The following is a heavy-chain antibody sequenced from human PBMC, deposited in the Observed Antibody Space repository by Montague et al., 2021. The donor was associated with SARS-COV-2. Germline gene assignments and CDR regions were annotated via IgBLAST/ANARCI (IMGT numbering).Heavy chain of an antibody. CDR1: GFTVSSNY. D-gene: IGHD1-26*01. Sequence: SLSLSWSASGFTVSSNYMSWVRQAPGKGLEWVSVIYSGGSTYYADSVKGRFTISRDNSKNTLYLQMNSLRAEDTAVYDCARELLEVGATDYWGQGTLVTVSS. V-gene: IGHV3-66*01. CDR3: ARELLEVGATDY. J-gene: IGHJ4*02. CDR2: IYSGGST.